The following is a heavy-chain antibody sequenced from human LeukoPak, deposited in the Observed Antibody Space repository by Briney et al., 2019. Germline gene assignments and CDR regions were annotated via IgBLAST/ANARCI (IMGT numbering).Heavy chain of an antibody. V-gene: IGHV3-23*01. D-gene: IGHD4/OR15-4a*01. CDR2: ISGSGGTT. CDR1: GFTFITYG. J-gene: IGHJ4*02. Sequence: GGSLRLSCAASGFTFITYGMSWVRQAPGKGLEWVSTISGSGGTTYYADSVKGRFTISRDNSKNTLYLQMNSLRAEDTAVYYCAKNSEQGAPAPLDYWGQGTLVTVSS. CDR3: AKNSEQGAPAPLDY.